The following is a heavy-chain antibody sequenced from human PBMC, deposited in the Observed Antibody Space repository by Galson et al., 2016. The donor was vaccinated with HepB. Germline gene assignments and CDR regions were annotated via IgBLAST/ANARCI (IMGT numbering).Heavy chain of an antibody. CDR3: ARDSGGAGGI. Sequence: SLRLSCAASGVTFSNYWMHWFRQVPGKGLVWVSRIDEDGSTTTYVDSAQGRFTISRDNAKNTLYLQMHSLRPQDTAVYYCARDSGGAGGIWGQGTVATVSS. D-gene: IGHD1-26*01. CDR1: GVTFSNYW. CDR2: IDEDGSTT. J-gene: IGHJ3*02. V-gene: IGHV3-74*01.